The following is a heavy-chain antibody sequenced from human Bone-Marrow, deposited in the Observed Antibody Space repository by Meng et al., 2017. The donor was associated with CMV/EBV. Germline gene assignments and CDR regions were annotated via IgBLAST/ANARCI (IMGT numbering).Heavy chain of an antibody. Sequence: YGGSFSGFDWSRIRQPQGKGLVWIGEINHSGSTNYHPSLKSRVTISVDTSKTQFSLKLSSVTAADTAVYYCARGGHYDILTGYPDYWGQGTLVTVSS. CDR1: GGSFSGFD. J-gene: IGHJ4*02. CDR3: ARGGHYDILTGYPDY. CDR2: INHSGST. V-gene: IGHV4-34*09. D-gene: IGHD3-9*01.